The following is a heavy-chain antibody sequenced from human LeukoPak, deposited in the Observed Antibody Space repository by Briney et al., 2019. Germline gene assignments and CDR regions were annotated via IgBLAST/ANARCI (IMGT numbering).Heavy chain of an antibody. V-gene: IGHV4-39*01. CDR3: ARRFGGCSGGSCGYYMDV. Sequence: PGGSLRLSCATSGFTFSNYYMSWIRQPPGKGLEWIGSIYYSGSTYYNPSLKSRVTISVDTSKNQFSLKLSSVTAADTAVYYCARRFGGCSGGSCGYYMDVWGKGTTVIVSS. J-gene: IGHJ6*03. CDR1: GFTFSNYY. CDR2: IYYSGST. D-gene: IGHD2-15*01.